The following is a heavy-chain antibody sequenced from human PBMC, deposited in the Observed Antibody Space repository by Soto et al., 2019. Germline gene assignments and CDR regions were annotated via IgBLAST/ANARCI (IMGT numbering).Heavy chain of an antibody. J-gene: IGHJ6*03. CDR2: IYSGGST. D-gene: IGHD3-9*01. Sequence: GGSLRLSCAASGFTVSSNYMSWVRQAPGKGLEWVSVIYSGGSTYYADSVKGRFTISRDNSKNTLYLQMNSLRAEDTAVYYCARDGYDILTGYTQTLYYYYYMDVWGKGTTVTVSS. V-gene: IGHV3-66*01. CDR3: ARDGYDILTGYTQTLYYYYYMDV. CDR1: GFTVSSNY.